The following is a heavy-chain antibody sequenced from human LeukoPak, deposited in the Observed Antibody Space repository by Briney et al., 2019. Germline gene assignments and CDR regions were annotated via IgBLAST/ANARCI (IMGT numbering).Heavy chain of an antibody. CDR3: ARDLMTTVVADY. CDR2: INAGNGNT. J-gene: IGHJ4*02. V-gene: IGHV1-3*01. D-gene: IGHD4-23*01. CDR1: GYTFTSYG. Sequence: ASVKVSCKASGYTFTSYGISWVRQAPGQRLEWMGWINAGNGNTKYSQKFQGRVTITRDTSASTAYMELSSLRSEDTAVYYCARDLMTTVVADYWGQGTLVTVSS.